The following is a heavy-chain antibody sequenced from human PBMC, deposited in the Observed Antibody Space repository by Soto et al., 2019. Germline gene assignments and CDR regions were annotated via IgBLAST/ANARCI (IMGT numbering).Heavy chain of an antibody. CDR3: ARERGYDSSGYYSEYFQH. J-gene: IGHJ1*01. CDR1: GYTFTSYG. V-gene: IGHV1-18*04. CDR2: ISAYNGNT. D-gene: IGHD3-22*01. Sequence: QVQLVQSGAEVKKPGASVKVSCKASGYTFTSYGISCVRQAPGQGLEWMGWISAYNGNTNYAQKLQGRVTMTTDTSTSTAYMELRSLRSDDTAVYYCARERGYDSSGYYSEYFQHWGQGTLVTVSS.